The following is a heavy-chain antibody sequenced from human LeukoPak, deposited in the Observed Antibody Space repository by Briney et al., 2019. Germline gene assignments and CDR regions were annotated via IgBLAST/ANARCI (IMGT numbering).Heavy chain of an antibody. V-gene: IGHV4-4*07. J-gene: IGHJ5*02. CDR2: IYTSGST. CDR1: GGSISSYY. CDR3: ARAVLLWFGEPVNWFDP. D-gene: IGHD3-10*01. Sequence: SETLSLTCTVSGGSISSYYWSWIRQPAGKGLEWIGRIYTSGSTNYNPSLKSRVTMSVDTSKNQFSLKLSSVTAADTAMYYCARAVLLWFGEPVNWFDPWGQGTLVTVSS.